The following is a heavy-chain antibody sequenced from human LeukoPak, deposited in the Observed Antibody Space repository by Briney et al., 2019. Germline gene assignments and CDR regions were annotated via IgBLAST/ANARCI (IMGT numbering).Heavy chain of an antibody. J-gene: IGHJ3*02. CDR2: INPSGGST. V-gene: IGHV1-46*01. D-gene: IGHD6-13*01. CDR1: GYTFTSYY. CDR3: ARDNAAAVVPGAFDI. Sequence: ASVKVSCKASGYTFTSYYMHWVRQAPGQGLEWMGIINPSGGSTSYAQKFQGRVTMTRDTSTSTVYMELSSLRSEDTAVYYCARDNAAAVVPGAFDIWGQGTMVTVSS.